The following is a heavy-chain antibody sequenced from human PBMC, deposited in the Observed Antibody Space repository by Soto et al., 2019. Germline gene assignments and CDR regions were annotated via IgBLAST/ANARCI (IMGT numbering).Heavy chain of an antibody. V-gene: IGHV4-39*01. Sequence: SETLSLTCTVSGGSISSSNYYGAWIRQPPGKGLEWIGNIYYTEGTYYNPSLKSRVTISVDTSKNQVSLKLFSVTAADTAVYYCVSAAKWELLFDYWGQGTLVTVSS. CDR2: IYYTEGT. J-gene: IGHJ4*02. CDR1: GGSISSSNYY. CDR3: VSAAKWELLFDY. D-gene: IGHD1-26*01.